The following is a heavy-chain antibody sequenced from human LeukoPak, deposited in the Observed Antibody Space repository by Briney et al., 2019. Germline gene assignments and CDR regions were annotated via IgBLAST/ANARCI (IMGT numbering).Heavy chain of an antibody. CDR3: ARIVAARQGYFQH. Sequence: ASVKVSCKASGYTFTSYDINWVRQATGQGLEWMGWMNPNSGNTGYAQKFQGRVTMTRNTSISTAYMELSSLRSEDTAVYYCARIVAARQGYFQHWGQGTLDTVSS. CDR2: MNPNSGNT. D-gene: IGHD6-25*01. CDR1: GYTFTSYD. J-gene: IGHJ1*01. V-gene: IGHV1-8*01.